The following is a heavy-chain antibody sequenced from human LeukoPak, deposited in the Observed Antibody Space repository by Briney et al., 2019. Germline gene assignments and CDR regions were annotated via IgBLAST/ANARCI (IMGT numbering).Heavy chain of an antibody. J-gene: IGHJ4*02. D-gene: IGHD4-17*01. CDR3: ADLGDYGVG. V-gene: IGHV3-15*01. CDR1: GFTFSSYA. CDR2: IKSRTDGGAT. Sequence: GGSLRLSCAASGFTFSSYAMHWVRQAPGKGLEWVGRIKSRTDGGATEYAAPVKGRFSISRDDSKNTLYLQINSLKTEDTAVYYCADLGDYGVGWGQGTLVTVSS.